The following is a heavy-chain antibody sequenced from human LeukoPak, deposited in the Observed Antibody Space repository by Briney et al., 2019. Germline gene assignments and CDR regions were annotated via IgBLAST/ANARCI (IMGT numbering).Heavy chain of an antibody. CDR3: AREGGFYRPLDY. CDR1: GGSISSTNW. Sequence: TSGTLSLICGVSGGSISSTNWWTWIRQPPGKGLEWIGEVHLDGRTNYNPSLASRLTMSVDLSENHISLKLTSVTAADTAVYYCAREGGFYRPLDYTGQGTLVTVSS. CDR2: VHLDGRT. V-gene: IGHV4-4*02. D-gene: IGHD3-3*01. J-gene: IGHJ4*02.